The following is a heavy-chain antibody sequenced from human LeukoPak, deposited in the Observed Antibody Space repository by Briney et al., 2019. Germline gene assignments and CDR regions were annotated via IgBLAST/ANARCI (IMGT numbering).Heavy chain of an antibody. V-gene: IGHV3-30*18. J-gene: IGHJ6*02. D-gene: IGHD2-15*01. CDR2: ISYDGSNK. CDR3: AKGGANIGVVVAPRDYYGMDV. CDR1: GFTFSSYG. Sequence: AGSLRLSCAASGFTFSSYGMHWVRQAPGKGLEWVAVISYDGSNKYYADSVKGRFTISRDNSKNTRYLQMNSLRAEDTAVYYCAKGGANIGVVVAPRDYYGMDVWGQGTTVTVSS.